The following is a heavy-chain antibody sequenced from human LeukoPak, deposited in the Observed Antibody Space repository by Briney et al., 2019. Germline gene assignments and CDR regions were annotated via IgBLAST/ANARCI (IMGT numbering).Heavy chain of an antibody. V-gene: IGHV4-34*01. J-gene: IGHJ6*03. CDR1: GGSFSGYY. CDR2: INHSGNT. CDR3: ARHGDYYYYMDV. D-gene: IGHD5-24*01. Sequence: SETLSLTCAVYGGSFSGYYWSWIRQPPGKGLEWIGEINHSGNTNYNPSLKSRVTISVDTSKNQFSLKLSSVTAADTAVYYCARHGDYYYYMDVWGKGTTVIISS.